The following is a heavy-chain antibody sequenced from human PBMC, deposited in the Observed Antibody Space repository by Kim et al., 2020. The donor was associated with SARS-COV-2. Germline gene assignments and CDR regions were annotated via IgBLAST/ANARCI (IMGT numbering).Heavy chain of an antibody. D-gene: IGHD3-10*01. CDR2: IKSKTDGGTT. CDR1: GFTFSNAW. V-gene: IGHV3-15*01. Sequence: GGSLRLSCAASGFTFSNAWMSWVRQAPGKGLEWVGRIKSKTDGGTTDYAAPVKGRFTISRDDSKNTLYLQMNSLKTEDTAVYYCTTYGSGSYSPYYYYYYYYGMDVWGQGTTVTVSS. J-gene: IGHJ6*02. CDR3: TTYGSGSYSPYYYYYYYYGMDV.